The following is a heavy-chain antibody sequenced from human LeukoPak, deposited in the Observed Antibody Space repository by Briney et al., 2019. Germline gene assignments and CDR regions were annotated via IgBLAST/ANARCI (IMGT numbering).Heavy chain of an antibody. V-gene: IGHV1-18*01. CDR1: GYTFTSYG. CDR2: ISAYNGNT. D-gene: IGHD2-15*01. CDR3: ARDFQDSIVVVVAATPRSFDY. Sequence: ASVKVSCKASGYTFTSYGISWVRQAPGQGREWMGWISAYNGNTNYAQKLQGRVTMTTDTSTSTAYMELRSLRSDDTAVYYCARDFQDSIVVVVAATPRSFDYWGQGTLVTVSS. J-gene: IGHJ4*02.